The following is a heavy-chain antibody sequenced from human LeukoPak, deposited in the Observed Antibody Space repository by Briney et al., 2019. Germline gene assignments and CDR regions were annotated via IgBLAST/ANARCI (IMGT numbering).Heavy chain of an antibody. J-gene: IGHJ4*02. V-gene: IGHV4-34*01. CDR1: GGSISSYY. Sequence: SETLSLTCTVSGGSISSYYWSWIRQPPGKGLEWIGEINHSGSTNYNPSLKSRVTISVDTSKNQFSLKLSSVTAADTAVYYCARGARTIFGVVIKTRYFDYWGQGTLVTVSS. CDR2: INHSGST. D-gene: IGHD3-3*01. CDR3: ARGARTIFGVVIKTRYFDY.